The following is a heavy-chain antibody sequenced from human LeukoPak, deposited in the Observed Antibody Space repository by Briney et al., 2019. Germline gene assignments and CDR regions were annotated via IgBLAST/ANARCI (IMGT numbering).Heavy chain of an antibody. CDR1: GGSISSYY. D-gene: IGHD3-16*02. J-gene: IGHJ3*02. CDR3: ARLAYVYDYVWGSYRSDAFDI. V-gene: IGHV4-59*08. CDR2: IYYSGST. Sequence: SETLSLTCTVSGGSISSYYWSWIRQPPGKGLEWIGYIYYSGSTNYNPSLKSRVTISVDTSKNQFSLKLSSVTAADTAVYYCARLAYVYDYVWGSYRSDAFDIWGQGTMVTVSS.